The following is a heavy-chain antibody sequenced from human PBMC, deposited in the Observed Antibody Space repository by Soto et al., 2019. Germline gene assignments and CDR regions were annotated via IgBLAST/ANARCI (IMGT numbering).Heavy chain of an antibody. CDR2: ISDDGKNI. V-gene: IGHV3-30*18. Sequence: GGSLRLSCAASGFSFRSYGMHWVRQAPDKGLEGVALISDDGKNIYYADSVKGRFTISRDNSKNTLFLQMNSLRDEDTAVYYWVKAEHRSGWEGGYWGRGSLV. D-gene: IGHD6-19*01. CDR1: GFSFRSYG. J-gene: IGHJ4*02. CDR3: VKAEHRSGWEGGY.